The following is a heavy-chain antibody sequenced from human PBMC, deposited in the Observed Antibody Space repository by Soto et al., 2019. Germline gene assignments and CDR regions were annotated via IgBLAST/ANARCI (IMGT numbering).Heavy chain of an antibody. CDR2: IDPSDSYI. D-gene: IGHD1-26*01. J-gene: IGHJ6*02. CDR1: GYSFTKYW. Sequence: GESLKISCKGSGYSFTKYWISWVRQMPGKGLEWMGRIDPSDSYINYSPSFQGRFTISRDNSKNTLYLQMNSLRAEDTAVYYCAKDLYRLKYSGSYIGMDVWGQGTTVTVSS. CDR3: AKDLYRLKYSGSYIGMDV. V-gene: IGHV5-10-1*04.